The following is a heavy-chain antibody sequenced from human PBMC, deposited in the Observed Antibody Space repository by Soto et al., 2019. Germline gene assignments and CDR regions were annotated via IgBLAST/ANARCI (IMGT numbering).Heavy chain of an antibody. CDR2: ISYDGSNK. D-gene: IGHD6-13*01. Sequence: QVQLVESGGGVVQPGRSLRLSCAASGFTFSSYAMHWVRQAPGKGLEWVAVISYDGSNKYYEDSVKGRFTISRDTSKNTLYLQMNSLGAEDTGVYYCARDKGSSWMYYGMDVWGQGTTVTVSS. J-gene: IGHJ6*02. CDR3: ARDKGSSWMYYGMDV. V-gene: IGHV3-30-3*01. CDR1: GFTFSSYA.